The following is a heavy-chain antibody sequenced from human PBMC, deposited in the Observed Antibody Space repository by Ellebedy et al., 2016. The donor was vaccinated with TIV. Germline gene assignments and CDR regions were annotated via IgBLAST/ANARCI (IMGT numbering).Heavy chain of an antibody. V-gene: IGHV5-51*01. CDR1: GYSFTSYW. CDR3: ARRRCSGGSCYSYWFDP. D-gene: IGHD2-15*01. J-gene: IGHJ5*02. Sequence: GGSLRLSXKGSGYSFTSYWIGWVRQMPGKGLEWMGIIYPGDSDTRYSPSFQGQVTISADKSISTAYLQWSSLKASDTAMYYCARRRCSGGSCYSYWFDPWGQGTLVTVSS. CDR2: IYPGDSDT.